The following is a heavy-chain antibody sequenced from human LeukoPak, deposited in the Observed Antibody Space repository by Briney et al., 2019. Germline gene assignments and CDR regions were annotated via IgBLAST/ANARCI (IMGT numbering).Heavy chain of an antibody. J-gene: IGHJ3*02. CDR1: GGSISSGDYY. D-gene: IGHD3-22*01. CDR2: IYYSGST. Sequence: SETLSLTCTVSGGSISSGDYYWSWIRQPPGKGLEWIGYIYYSGSTNYNPSLKSRVTISVDTSKNQFSLKLSSVTAEDTAVYYCAREGLNAFDIWGQGTMVTVSS. V-gene: IGHV4-61*08. CDR3: AREGLNAFDI.